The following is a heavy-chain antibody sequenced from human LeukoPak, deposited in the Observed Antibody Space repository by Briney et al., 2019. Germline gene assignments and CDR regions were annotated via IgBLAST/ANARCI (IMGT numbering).Heavy chain of an antibody. D-gene: IGHD2-2*01. CDR3: ASDPFCSSSTGCYFVNWFDP. J-gene: IGHJ5*02. Sequence: GGSVRLSCTASGFKFDDYDMSWVRQVPGKGLEWVSGITWNDDKTGYAESVRGRFAISRDNTKKSLSLQMSSLRAEDTALYYCASDPFCSSSTGCYFVNWFDPWGPGTLVSVSS. CDR1: GFKFDDYD. CDR2: ITWNDDKT. V-gene: IGHV3-20*04.